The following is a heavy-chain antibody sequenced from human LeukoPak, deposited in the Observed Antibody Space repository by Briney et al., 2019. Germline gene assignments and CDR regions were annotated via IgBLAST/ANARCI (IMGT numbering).Heavy chain of an antibody. D-gene: IGHD2-21*02. CDR3: AKETVSYCYLDL. CDR1: GFTFSSYA. CDR2: ISGSGGST. V-gene: IGHV3-23*01. J-gene: IGHJ2*01. Sequence: GGSLRLSCAASGFTFSSYAMSWVRQAPGKGLEWVSAISGSGGSTYYADSVKGRFTISRDNSKNTLDLQMNSLRAEDTAGYYWAKETVSYCYLDLWGRGTLVTVSS.